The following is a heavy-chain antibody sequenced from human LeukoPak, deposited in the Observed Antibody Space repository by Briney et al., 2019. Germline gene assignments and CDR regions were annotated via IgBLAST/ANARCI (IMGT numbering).Heavy chain of an antibody. CDR3: ARRKSRALFHPMGMDV. CDR1: GGSIRSSYYY. D-gene: IGHD2-21*01. J-gene: IGHJ6*02. Sequence: PSETLSLTCTVSGGSIRSSYYYWGWIRQPPGKGLEWIGSIYDSGSTYYNPSLKSRVTISVDTSKNQFSLKLSSVTAADTAVYYCARRKSRALFHPMGMDVWGQGTTVTVSS. V-gene: IGHV4-39*07. CDR2: IYDSGST.